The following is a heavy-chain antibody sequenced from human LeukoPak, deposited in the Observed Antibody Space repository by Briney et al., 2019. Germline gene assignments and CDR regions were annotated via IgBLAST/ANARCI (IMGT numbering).Heavy chain of an antibody. Sequence: ASVKVSCKASGYTFSNYGISWVRQTPGQGLEWMGWISVYNGNTNYAQKVQGRVTMTTDTSTNTAYMELRSLRSDDTAVYYCARVGPTWFGEWGYWFDPWGQGTLVTVSS. V-gene: IGHV1-18*01. CDR2: ISVYNGNT. CDR3: ARVGPTWFGEWGYWFDP. CDR1: GYTFSNYG. J-gene: IGHJ5*02. D-gene: IGHD3-10*01.